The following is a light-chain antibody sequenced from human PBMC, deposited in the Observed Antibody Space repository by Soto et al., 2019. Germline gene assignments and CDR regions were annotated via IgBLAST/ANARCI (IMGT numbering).Light chain of an antibody. CDR2: GAS. V-gene: IGKV3-20*01. Sequence: EIVWTQYPGTLSLSPGERSTLSCMAIQSVSSSYLAWYQQKPGQAPRLLIYGASSRATGIPHRFSGSGSGTDFTLTISRLEPEDFAVYYCQQYGSSPTWTVGQGTKVEIK. CDR1: QSVSSSY. J-gene: IGKJ1*01. CDR3: QQYGSSPTWT.